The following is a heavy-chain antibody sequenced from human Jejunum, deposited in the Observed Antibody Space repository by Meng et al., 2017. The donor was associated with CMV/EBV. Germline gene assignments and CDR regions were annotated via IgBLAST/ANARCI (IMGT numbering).Heavy chain of an antibody. D-gene: IGHD2-15*01. J-gene: IGHJ4*02. CDR2: SIPVLRLA. CDR3: ATISAAELQSGLEY. Sequence: ATFSTYAIVWVRQAPGHGLEWMGRSIPVLRLANSAEKFQGRVTLTADKLTDTAYMEMSSLRSEDTAVYFCATISAAELQSGLEYWGQGTLVTVSS. V-gene: IGHV1-69*04. CDR1: ATFSTYA.